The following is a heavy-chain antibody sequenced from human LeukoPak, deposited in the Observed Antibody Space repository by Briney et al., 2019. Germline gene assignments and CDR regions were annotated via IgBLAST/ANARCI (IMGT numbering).Heavy chain of an antibody. D-gene: IGHD1-1*01. Sequence: PGGSLRLSCATSGFTFSRHWMSWVRQAPGKGLEWVANINQDGSGKYYVDSVKGRFTISRDNAKNSLYLQMNSLRSEDTAIYYCPEGTTGWGQGPLVTVSS. CDR1: GFTFSRHW. V-gene: IGHV3-7*01. J-gene: IGHJ1*01. CDR2: INQDGSGK. CDR3: PEGTTG.